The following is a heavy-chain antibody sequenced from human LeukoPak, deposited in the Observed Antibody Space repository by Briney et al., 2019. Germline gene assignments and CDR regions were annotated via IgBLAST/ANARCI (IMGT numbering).Heavy chain of an antibody. D-gene: IGHD1-7*01. J-gene: IGHJ6*03. CDR3: ARARTGTTNYYYYYMDV. Sequence: XXKVSCKASGGTFSSYTISWVRQASGQGLEWMGRIIPILGIANYAQKFEGRVTITADKSTSTAYMELSSLRSEDTAVYYCARARTGTTNYYYYYMDVWGKGTTVTVSS. CDR1: GGTFSSYT. CDR2: IIPILGIA. V-gene: IGHV1-69*02.